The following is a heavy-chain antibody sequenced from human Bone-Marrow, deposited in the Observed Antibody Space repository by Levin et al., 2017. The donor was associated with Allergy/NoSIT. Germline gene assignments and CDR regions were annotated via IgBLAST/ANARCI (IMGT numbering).Heavy chain of an antibody. D-gene: IGHD6-13*01. CDR1: GGSISSYY. V-gene: IGHV4-59*01. J-gene: IGHJ4*02. CDR3: ARGSSGIFDY. CDR2: IYYSGST. Sequence: SCTVSGGSISSYYWSWIRQPPGKGLEWIGYIYYSGSTNYNPSLKSRVTISVDTSKNQFSLKLSSVTAADTAVYYCARGSSGIFDYWGQGTLVTVSS.